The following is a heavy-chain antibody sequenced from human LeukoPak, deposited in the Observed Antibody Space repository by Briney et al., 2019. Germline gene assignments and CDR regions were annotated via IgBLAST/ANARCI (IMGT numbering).Heavy chain of an antibody. V-gene: IGHV3-20*04. Sequence: GGSLRLSCAASGFTFDDYGMSWVRQAPGKGLEWVPGINWNGGSTGYADSVKGRFTISRDNAKNSLYLQMNSLRAEDTALYYCARDTIMGMAGNFDYWGQGTLVTVSS. CDR3: ARDTIMGMAGNFDY. CDR2: INWNGGST. CDR1: GFTFDDYG. D-gene: IGHD6-19*01. J-gene: IGHJ4*02.